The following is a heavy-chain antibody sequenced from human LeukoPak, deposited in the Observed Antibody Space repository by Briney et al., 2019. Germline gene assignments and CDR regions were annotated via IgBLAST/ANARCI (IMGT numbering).Heavy chain of an antibody. V-gene: IGHV3-23*01. D-gene: IGHD3-22*01. CDR1: GFTFSSYA. CDR3: ASSSLYYYDSSGYHDFDY. Sequence: GGSLRLSCAASGFTFSSYAMSWVRQAPGKGLEWVSAISGSGGSTYYADSVKGRFTISRDNSKNTLYLQMNSLRAEDTAVYYCASSSLYYYDSSGYHDFDYWGQGTLVTVSS. J-gene: IGHJ4*02. CDR2: ISGSGGST.